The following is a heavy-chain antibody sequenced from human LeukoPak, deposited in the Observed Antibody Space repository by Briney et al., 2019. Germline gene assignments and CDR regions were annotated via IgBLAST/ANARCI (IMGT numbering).Heavy chain of an antibody. CDR1: GGSISSYY. D-gene: IGHD2-15*01. J-gene: IGHJ2*01. CDR2: IYYDWST. Sequence: SETLSLTCTVSGGSISSYYWSGLRQPPGKGLEWIGYIYYDWSTNYNPSLKSRVNISVDTSKNQFSLKLSSVTAADTAVYYCARGSGSGNWYFELWGRGTLVTVSS. V-gene: IGHV4-59*01. CDR3: ARGSGSGNWYFEL.